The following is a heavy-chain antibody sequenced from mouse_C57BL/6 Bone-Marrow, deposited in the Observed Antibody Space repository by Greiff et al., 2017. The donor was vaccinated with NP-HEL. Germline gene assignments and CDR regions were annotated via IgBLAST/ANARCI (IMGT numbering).Heavy chain of an antibody. J-gene: IGHJ1*03. CDR3: ARCYYGSSYWYCDV. Sequence: VQLVESGAELARPGASVKLSCKASGYTFTSYGISWVKQRTGQGLEWIGEIYPRSGNTYYNEKFKGKATLTADKSSSTAYMGLRSLTSEDSAVYFCARCYYGSSYWYCDVWGTGTTVTVSS. CDR1: GYTFTSYG. V-gene: IGHV1-81*01. D-gene: IGHD1-1*01. CDR2: IYPRSGNT.